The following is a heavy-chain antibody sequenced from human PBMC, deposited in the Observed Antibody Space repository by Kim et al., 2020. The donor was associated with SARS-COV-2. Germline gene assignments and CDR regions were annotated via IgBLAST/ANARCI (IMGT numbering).Heavy chain of an antibody. V-gene: IGHV3-30*04. J-gene: IGHJ4*02. Sequence: GGSLRLSCAASGFTFSSYAMHWVRQAPGKGLEWVAVISYDGSNKYYADSVKGRFTISRDNSKNTLYLQMNSLRAEDTAVYYCARDPPIPGYSSSWGFDYWGQGTLVTVSS. D-gene: IGHD6-13*01. CDR3: ARDPPIPGYSSSWGFDY. CDR2: ISYDGSNK. CDR1: GFTFSSYA.